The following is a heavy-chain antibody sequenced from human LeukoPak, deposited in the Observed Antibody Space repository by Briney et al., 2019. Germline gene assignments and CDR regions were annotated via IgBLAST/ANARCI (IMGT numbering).Heavy chain of an antibody. J-gene: IGHJ4*02. V-gene: IGHV3-23*01. Sequence: PGGSLRLSCAASGFTFSSYAMSWVRQAPGKGLEWVSAISGSGGSTYYADSVKGRFTISRDNSKNTLFLQMNSLRAEDTAVYYCARDRESSSKGHFDYWGQGTLVTVSS. D-gene: IGHD2-15*01. CDR3: ARDRESSSKGHFDY. CDR1: GFTFSSYA. CDR2: ISGSGGST.